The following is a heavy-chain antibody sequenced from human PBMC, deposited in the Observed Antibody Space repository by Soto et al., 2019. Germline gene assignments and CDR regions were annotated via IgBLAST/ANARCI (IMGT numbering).Heavy chain of an antibody. D-gene: IGHD3-22*01. J-gene: IGHJ4*02. V-gene: IGHV3-7*03. CDR3: ARGRYYYDSSGLINDY. Sequence: GGSLRLSCAASGFTFSSYWMSWVRQAPGKGLEWVANIKQDGSEKYYVDSVKGRFAISRDNAKNSLYLQMNSLRAEDTAVYYCARGRYYYDSSGLINDYWGQGTLVTVSS. CDR1: GFTFSSYW. CDR2: IKQDGSEK.